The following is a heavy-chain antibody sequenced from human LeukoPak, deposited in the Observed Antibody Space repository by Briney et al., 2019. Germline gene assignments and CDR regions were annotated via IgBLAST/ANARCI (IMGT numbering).Heavy chain of an antibody. CDR3: TRGPIQLWFYYGMDV. J-gene: IGHJ6*02. Sequence: GRSLRLSCTASGFTFGDHAMSWVRQAPGKGLEWVGFFRSKTYRGTTEYAASVKGRFTISRDDSKSIAYLLMNSLKTEDTAVYYCTRGPIQLWFYYGMDVWGLGTTVTVSS. D-gene: IGHD5-18*01. V-gene: IGHV3-49*04. CDR1: GFTFGDHA. CDR2: FRSKTYRGTT.